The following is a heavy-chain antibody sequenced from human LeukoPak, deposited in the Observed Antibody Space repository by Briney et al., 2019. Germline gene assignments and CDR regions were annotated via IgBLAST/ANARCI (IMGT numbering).Heavy chain of an antibody. J-gene: IGHJ4*02. CDR2: ISGSGGST. D-gene: IGHD3-3*01. V-gene: IGHV3-23*01. CDR3: AKCGDFWSGYYFDY. CDR1: GFTFSSYA. Sequence: GGSLRLSCAASGFTFSSYAMSWVRQTPGKGLEWVSAISGSGGSTYYADSVKGRFTISRDNSKNTLYLQMNSLRAEDTAVYYCAKCGDFWSGYYFDYWGQGTLVTVSS.